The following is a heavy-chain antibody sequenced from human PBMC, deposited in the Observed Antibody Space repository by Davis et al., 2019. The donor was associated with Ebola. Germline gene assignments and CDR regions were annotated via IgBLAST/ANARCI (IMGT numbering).Heavy chain of an antibody. CDR1: GFTFSDYT. J-gene: IGHJ4*02. V-gene: IGHV3-30-3*01. CDR3: ARDLDTSNHYSFFDY. Sequence: GESLKIYCAASGFTFSDYTFHWVRQAPSQGLEWVAVISPDGRSDFYADSVKGRFTISRDNFKNTVYLQMSSLRAEDTAMYYCARDLDTSNHYSFFDYWGQGTLVIVSS. D-gene: IGHD3-22*01. CDR2: ISPDGRSD.